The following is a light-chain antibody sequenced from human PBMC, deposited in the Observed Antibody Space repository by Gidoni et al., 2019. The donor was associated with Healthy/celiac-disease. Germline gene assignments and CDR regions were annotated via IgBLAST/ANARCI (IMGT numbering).Light chain of an antibody. CDR1: QSISSY. J-gene: IGKJ2*01. V-gene: IGKV1-39*01. Sequence: IQMTQSPSSLSASVGDRVTITCRASQSISSYLNWYQHKPGKAPKLLIYAASSLQSGVPSRFSGSGSGTDFTLTISRLQPEDFATYYCQQSYSTPRTFGQGTKLEIK. CDR3: QQSYSTPRT. CDR2: AAS.